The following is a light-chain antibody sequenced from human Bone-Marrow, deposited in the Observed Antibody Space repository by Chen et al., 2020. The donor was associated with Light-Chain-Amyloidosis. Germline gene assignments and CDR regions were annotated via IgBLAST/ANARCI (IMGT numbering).Light chain of an antibody. V-gene: IGLV3-25*03. J-gene: IGLJ3*02. CDR2: KDN. CDR3: QSTDTSRTSKV. Sequence: SYVLTQPSSVSVAPGQTATIACSGHALSTKYAYWYQQRPGQAPVVLIYKDNERPSGIPERFSGYSSGTTVTLTISGVQAEDEAVYYCQSTDTSRTSKVFGGGTHLTVL. CDR1: ALSTKY.